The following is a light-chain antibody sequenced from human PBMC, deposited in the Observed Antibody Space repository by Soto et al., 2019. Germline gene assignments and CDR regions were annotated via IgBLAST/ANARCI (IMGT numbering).Light chain of an antibody. V-gene: IGKV3-20*01. Sequence: EIVLTQSPGTLSLSPGERGTVSCRASQSINSRYLAWYQQKPGQAPRLLIYGASSRATGIPDRFSGSGSGTDFTLTISRLEPEDFAVYYCQQFGSSPGFTFGPGTKVDIK. CDR3: QQFGSSPGFT. J-gene: IGKJ3*01. CDR1: QSINSRY. CDR2: GAS.